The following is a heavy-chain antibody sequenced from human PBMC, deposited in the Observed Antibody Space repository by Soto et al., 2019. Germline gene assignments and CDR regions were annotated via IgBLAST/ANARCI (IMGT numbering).Heavy chain of an antibody. Sequence: SETLSLTCTVSGVSVSSPGYFWAWLRQPPGKRLEWIGRIYHSVNTYYNPSLKSRVTISLDTSRNQVSLSWIAVTAADAAVYYCARQANWNDRWELTWGQGTLVTV. V-gene: IGHV4-39*01. J-gene: IGHJ5*02. D-gene: IGHD1-1*01. CDR1: GVSVSSPGYF. CDR3: ARQANWNDRWELT. CDR2: IYHSVNT.